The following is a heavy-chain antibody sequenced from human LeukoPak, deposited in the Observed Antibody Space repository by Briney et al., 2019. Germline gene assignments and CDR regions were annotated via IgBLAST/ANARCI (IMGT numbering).Heavy chain of an antibody. CDR2: IKQDGSEK. Sequence: GGSLRLSCAASGFTFSSYWMSWVRQAPGKGLEWVANIKQDGSEKYYVDSVKGRFTISRDNAKNTLYLQMNSLRVEDTAVYYCARGRPHGNDYWGQETLVTVSS. CDR1: GFTFSSYW. V-gene: IGHV3-7*01. CDR3: ARGRPHGNDY. D-gene: IGHD4-23*01. J-gene: IGHJ4*02.